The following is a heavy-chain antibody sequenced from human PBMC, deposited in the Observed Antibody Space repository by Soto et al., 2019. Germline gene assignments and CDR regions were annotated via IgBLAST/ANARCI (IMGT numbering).Heavy chain of an antibody. D-gene: IGHD3-10*01. CDR1: GFTFSSYS. Sequence: GGSLRLSCAASGFTFSSYSMNWVRQAPGKGLEWVSSISSSSSYIYYADSVKGRFTISRDNAKNSLYLQMNSLRAEDTAVYYCARDRRGELLPISHFDYWGQGTLVNVS. CDR3: ARDRRGELLPISHFDY. V-gene: IGHV3-21*01. CDR2: ISSSSSYI. J-gene: IGHJ4*02.